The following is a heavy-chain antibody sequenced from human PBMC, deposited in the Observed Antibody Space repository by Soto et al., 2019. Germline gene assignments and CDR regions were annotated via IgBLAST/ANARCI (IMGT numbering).Heavy chain of an antibody. CDR3: AKDIAYRGYGGFDP. Sequence: PGGSLRLSCSASGFTFSTYAMHWVRQAPGKGLEYVSSISRDGYSTYYADSVKGRFTISRDNSRNSLYLQMNSLRTEDTALYYCAKDIAYRGYGGFDPWGLGTLVTVSS. CDR2: ISRDGYST. D-gene: IGHD5-12*01. J-gene: IGHJ5*02. V-gene: IGHV3-64*04. CDR1: GFTFSTYA.